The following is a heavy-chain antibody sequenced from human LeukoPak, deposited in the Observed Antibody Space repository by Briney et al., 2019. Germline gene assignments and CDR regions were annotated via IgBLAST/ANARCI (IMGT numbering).Heavy chain of an antibody. CDR1: GFAFSNAW. CDR2: IKSKTDGETT. Sequence: GGSLKLSCAASGFAFSNAWMNWVRQAPGKGLEWVGRIKSKTDGETTNYAAPVKGRFTISRDDSRNTLCLQLSSLRTEDTAVYYCSTKLATLYQGSGSDYWGQGTLVTVSS. V-gene: IGHV3-15*01. D-gene: IGHD3-10*01. CDR3: STKLATLYQGSGSDY. J-gene: IGHJ4*02.